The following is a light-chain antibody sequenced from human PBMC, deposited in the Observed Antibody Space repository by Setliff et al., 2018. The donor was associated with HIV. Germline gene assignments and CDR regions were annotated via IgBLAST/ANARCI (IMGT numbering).Light chain of an antibody. CDR2: EVS. CDR1: SSDVGGYPY. CDR3: SSYTSSSTLV. Sequence: SVLTQPASVSGSPGQSVTISCTGTSSDVGGYPYVSWYQQYPGKVPKLMIYEVSNRPSGVSNRFSGSKSANMASLTISGPQAEDEADYYCSSYTSSSTLVFGTGTKVTVL. J-gene: IGLJ1*01. V-gene: IGLV2-14*01.